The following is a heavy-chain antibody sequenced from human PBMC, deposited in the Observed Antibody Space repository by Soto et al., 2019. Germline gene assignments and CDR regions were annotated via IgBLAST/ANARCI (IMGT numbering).Heavy chain of an antibody. CDR2: VYHSGST. Sequence: QVQLQESGPGLVKPSETLSLTCTVSGGPVKIPNYHWHWIRQSPGKELEWIGFVYHSGSTTYNPSLSSRVTISVDTSKNQFYLELTSVTAADTAIYACARWDFRYGFDVWGQGTTVTVSS. J-gene: IGHJ6*02. V-gene: IGHV4-61*01. CDR3: ARWDFRYGFDV. CDR1: GGPVKIPNYH. D-gene: IGHD1-26*01.